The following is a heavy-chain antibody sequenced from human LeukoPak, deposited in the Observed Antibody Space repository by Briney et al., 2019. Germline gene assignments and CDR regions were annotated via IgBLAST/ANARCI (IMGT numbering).Heavy chain of an antibody. J-gene: IGHJ5*02. D-gene: IGHD5-12*01. CDR2: IYWNDDK. V-gene: IGHV2-5*01. CDR3: AHSSGGYDSNWFDP. Sequence: SGPTLVNPTQTLTLTCTFSGFSLSTSGVGVGWIRQPPGKALEWLALIYWNDDKRYSPSLKSRPTINKDTSKNQVVLTMTNMDPVDTATYYCAHSSGGYDSNWFDPWGQGTLVTVSS. CDR1: GFSLSTSGVG.